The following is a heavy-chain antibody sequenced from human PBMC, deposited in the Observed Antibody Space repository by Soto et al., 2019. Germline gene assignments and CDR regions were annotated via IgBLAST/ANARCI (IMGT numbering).Heavy chain of an antibody. CDR2: INPASGST. V-gene: IGHV1-46*01. CDR3: ARDLAAGDH. J-gene: IGHJ4*02. Sequence: QVQLVQSGAEVKKPGASVKLSCRTSGYTFTHYYIHWVRQAPGQGLEWLAIINPASGSTNYAQDFQGRVTLTMDTSTTTVYVELSDLRAEHTAIFYCARDLAAGDHWGQGTLVTVSS. D-gene: IGHD6-13*01. CDR1: GYTFTHYY.